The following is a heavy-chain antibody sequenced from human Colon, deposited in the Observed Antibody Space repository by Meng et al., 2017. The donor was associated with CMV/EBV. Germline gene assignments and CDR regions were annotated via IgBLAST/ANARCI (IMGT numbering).Heavy chain of an antibody. CDR3: TTAPSYYYDSSGSYYFDY. CDR1: GFTFSNAW. Sequence: GESLRLSCAASGFTFSNAWMSWVRQAPGKGLEWVGRIKSKTDGGTTDYAAPVKGRFTISRDDSKNTLYLQMNSLKTEDTAVYYCTTAPSYYYDSSGSYYFDYWGQGTLVTVSS. V-gene: IGHV3-15*01. D-gene: IGHD3-22*01. CDR2: IKSKTDGGTT. J-gene: IGHJ4*02.